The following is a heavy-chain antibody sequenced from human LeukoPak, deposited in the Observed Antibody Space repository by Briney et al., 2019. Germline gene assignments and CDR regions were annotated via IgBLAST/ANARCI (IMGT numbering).Heavy chain of an antibody. V-gene: IGHV1-18*04. D-gene: IGHD2-15*01. CDR1: GYTFTSYG. CDR2: ISAYNGNT. J-gene: IGHJ5*02. CDR3: ARELGYCSGGSCGWFDP. Sequence: ASVKVSCKASGYTFTSYGISWVRQAPGQGLEWMRWISAYNGNTNYAQKLQGRVTMTTDTSTSTVYMELRSLRSDDTAVYYCARELGYCSGGSCGWFDPWGQGTPVTVSS.